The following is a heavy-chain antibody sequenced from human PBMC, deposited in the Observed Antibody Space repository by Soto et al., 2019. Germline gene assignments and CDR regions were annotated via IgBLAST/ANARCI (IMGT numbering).Heavy chain of an antibody. V-gene: IGHV4-31*03. Sequence: SETLSLTCSVSGDSITSRPFYWGWIRQLPGMGPEWIAFITATGSTSCNPSLESRVTMSLDTSKSQFSLNLTTVTAADTAVYYCVRDGAGNWFDPWGPGALVTVSS. J-gene: IGHJ5*02. D-gene: IGHD6-13*01. CDR3: VRDGAGNWFDP. CDR2: ITATGST. CDR1: GDSITSRPFY.